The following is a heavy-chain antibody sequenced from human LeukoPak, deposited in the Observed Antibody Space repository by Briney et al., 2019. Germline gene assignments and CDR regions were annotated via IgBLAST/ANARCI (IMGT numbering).Heavy chain of an antibody. J-gene: IGHJ4*02. CDR2: IYYSGST. D-gene: IGHD5-12*01. CDR1: GGSISGSSYY. V-gene: IGHV4-39*01. Sequence: SETLSLTCTVSGGSISGSSYYWGWIRQPPGKGLEWIGSIYYSGSTYYNPSPKSRVTISVDTSKNQFSLKLSSVTAADTAVYYCARHPVATIEVYFDYWGQGTLVTVSS. CDR3: ARHPVATIEVYFDY.